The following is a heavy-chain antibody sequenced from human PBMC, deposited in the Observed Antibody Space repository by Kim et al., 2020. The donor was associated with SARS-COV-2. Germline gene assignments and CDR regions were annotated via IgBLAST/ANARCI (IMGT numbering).Heavy chain of an antibody. J-gene: IGHJ6*02. D-gene: IGHD6-19*01. CDR1: GFNFSTYT. V-gene: IGHV3-48*02. Sequence: GGSLRLSCAASGFNFSTYTFNWVRQAPGKGLEWLSYISSTGRTLNYAESVKGRFIISRDNTKNSVYQQLNSLRDDATAVYYGARDLSSGWGASAMDVWGLGTTVTVSS. CDR2: ISSTGRTL. CDR3: ARDLSSGWGASAMDV.